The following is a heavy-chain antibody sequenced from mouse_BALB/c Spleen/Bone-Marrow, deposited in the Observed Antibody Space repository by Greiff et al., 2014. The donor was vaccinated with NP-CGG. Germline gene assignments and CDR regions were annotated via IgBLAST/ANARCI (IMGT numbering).Heavy chain of an antibody. CDR2: INPYNDGT. Sequence: VQLKDSGPELVKPGASVKMSCKASGYTFTSYVMHWVKRKPGQGLEWIGYINPYNDGTKYNEKFKGKATLTSDKSSSTAYMELSSLTSEDSAVYYCAREGVDYFDYWGQGTTLTASS. V-gene: IGHV1-14*01. J-gene: IGHJ2*01. CDR1: GYTFTSYV. CDR3: AREGVDYFDY.